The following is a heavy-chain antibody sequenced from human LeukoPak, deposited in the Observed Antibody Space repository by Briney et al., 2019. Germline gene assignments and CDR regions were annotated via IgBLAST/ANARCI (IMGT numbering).Heavy chain of an antibody. Sequence: SETLSLTCTVSGGSISSGSYYWSWIRQRAGKGLEWIGRIYTSGSTNYNPSLKSLVTISVDTSKNQFSLKLSSVTAADTAVYYCARDPYCTNGVCYRDWYCDLWGRGTLASVSS. D-gene: IGHD2-8*01. CDR1: GGSISSGSYY. J-gene: IGHJ2*01. CDR3: ARDPYCTNGVCYRDWYCDL. CDR2: IYTSGST. V-gene: IGHV4-61*02.